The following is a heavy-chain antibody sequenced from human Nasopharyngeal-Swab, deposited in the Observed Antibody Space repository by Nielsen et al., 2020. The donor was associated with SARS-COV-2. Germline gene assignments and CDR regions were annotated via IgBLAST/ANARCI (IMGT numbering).Heavy chain of an antibody. CDR1: GFTFSSYS. D-gene: IGHD4-17*01. J-gene: IGHJ6*02. CDR3: AKDRDPDYGDYAYGMDV. Sequence: GESLKISCAASGFTFSSYSMNWVRQAPGKGLEWVSAISGSGGSTYYADSVKGRFTISRDNSKNTLYLQMNSLRAEDTAVYYCAKDRDPDYGDYAYGMDVWGQGTTVTVSS. CDR2: ISGSGGST. V-gene: IGHV3-23*01.